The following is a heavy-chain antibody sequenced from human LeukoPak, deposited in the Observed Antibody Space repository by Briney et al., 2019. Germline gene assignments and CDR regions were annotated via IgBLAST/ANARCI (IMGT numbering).Heavy chain of an antibody. D-gene: IGHD1-26*01. V-gene: IGHV4-4*07. CDR2: IYTSGST. CDR1: GGSISSYY. CDR3: ARDGKPSRPYYYYYYYMDV. J-gene: IGHJ6*03. Sequence: PSETLSLTCTDSGGSISSYYWSWIRQPAGKGLEWIGRIYTSGSTNYNPSLKSRVTMSVDTSKNQFSLKLSSVTAADTAVYYCARDGKPSRPYYYYYYYMDVWGKGTTVTVSS.